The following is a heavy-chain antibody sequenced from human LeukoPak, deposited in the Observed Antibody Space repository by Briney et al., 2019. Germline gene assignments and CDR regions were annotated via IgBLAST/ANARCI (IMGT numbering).Heavy chain of an antibody. V-gene: IGHV4-34*01. CDR1: GGSLSGYY. Sequence: SETLSLTCAVYGGSLSGYYWSWIRQPPGKGLEWIGEINHSGSTNYNPSLKSRVTISVDTSKNQFSLKLSSVTAADTAVYYCARDYYDSGEAFDIWGQGTMVTVSS. J-gene: IGHJ3*02. D-gene: IGHD3-22*01. CDR2: INHSGST. CDR3: ARDYYDSGEAFDI.